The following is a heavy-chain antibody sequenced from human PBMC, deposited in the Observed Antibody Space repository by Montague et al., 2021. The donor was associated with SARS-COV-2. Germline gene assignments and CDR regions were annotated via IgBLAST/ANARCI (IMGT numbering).Heavy chain of an antibody. V-gene: IGHV4-39*07. D-gene: IGHD6-13*01. J-gene: IGHJ6*02. Sequence: SETLSLTCTVSGGSISSSRYYWGWIRQPPGKGLEWIGGISYSGSTYYNPSLKSRVTISVDTSKNQFSLRLSSVTAADTAVYYCARVGRQHLVRLCGMDVWGRGSPVTVSS. CDR1: GGSISSSRYY. CDR3: ARVGRQHLVRLCGMDV. CDR2: ISYSGST.